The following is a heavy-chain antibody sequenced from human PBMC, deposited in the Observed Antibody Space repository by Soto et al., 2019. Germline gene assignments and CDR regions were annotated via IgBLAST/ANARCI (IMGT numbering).Heavy chain of an antibody. CDR3: ASLYCSGGSCSPYYFDY. J-gene: IGHJ4*02. D-gene: IGHD2-15*01. CDR1: GFTFSSYS. CDR2: ISSSSSYI. Sequence: GGSLRLSCAASGFTFSSYSMNWVRQAPGKGLEWVSSISSSSSYIYYADSVKGRFTISRDNAKNSLYLQMNSRRAEDTAVYSCASLYCSGGSCSPYYFDYWGQGTLVTVSS. V-gene: IGHV3-21*01.